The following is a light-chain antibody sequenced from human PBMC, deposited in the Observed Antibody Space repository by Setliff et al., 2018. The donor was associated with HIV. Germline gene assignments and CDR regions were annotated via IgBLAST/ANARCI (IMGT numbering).Light chain of an antibody. CDR3: ASWDDTFGGRV. J-gene: IGLJ3*02. V-gene: IGLV1-47*01. CDR1: TSNIGNNF. CDR2: RNT. Sequence: QSVLTQPPSLSGTPGQRITISCSGNTSNIGNNFVYFYQQVSGTAPRLLIFRNTHRPSGVPGRFSGSKSGSSASLAISGLRSEDEADYYCASWDDTFGGRVFGGGTKVTVL.